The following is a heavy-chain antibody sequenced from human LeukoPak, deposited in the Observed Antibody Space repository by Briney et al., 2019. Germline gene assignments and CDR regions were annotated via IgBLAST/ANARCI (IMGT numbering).Heavy chain of an antibody. J-gene: IGHJ4*02. V-gene: IGHV4-39*01. Sequence: SETLSLTCTVSGGSISSSRDYWGWIRQPPGKGLEWTGSIYYSGSTNYNPSLKSRVTISVDTSKNQFTLKLSSVTAADTAVYYCARHVEIAVAGPIDYWGQGTLVTVSS. CDR1: GGSISSSRDY. CDR3: ARHVEIAVAGPIDY. D-gene: IGHD6-19*01. CDR2: IYYSGST.